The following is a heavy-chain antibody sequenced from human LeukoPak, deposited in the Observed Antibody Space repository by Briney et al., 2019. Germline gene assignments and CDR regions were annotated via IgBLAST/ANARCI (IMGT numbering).Heavy chain of an antibody. Sequence: SETLSLTCTVSGGSISSSSYYWGWIRQPPGKGLEWIGSIYYSGSTYYNPSLKSRVTISVDTSKNQFSLKLRSVTAADTAVYYCARISGSFDAFDIWGQGTMVTVSS. J-gene: IGHJ3*02. D-gene: IGHD1-26*01. CDR2: IYYSGST. CDR1: GGSISSSSYY. CDR3: ARISGSFDAFDI. V-gene: IGHV4-39*07.